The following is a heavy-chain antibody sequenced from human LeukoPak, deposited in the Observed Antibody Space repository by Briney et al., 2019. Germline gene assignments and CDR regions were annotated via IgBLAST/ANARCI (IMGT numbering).Heavy chain of an antibody. Sequence: PGGSLRLSCAASGFTFSSDAMSWVRQAPGKGLEWVSAISGSGGSTYYADSVKGRFTISRDNSKNTLYLQMNSLRAEDTAVYYCAKDLDIVVVTATSDAFDIWGQGTMVTVSS. CDR2: ISGSGGST. D-gene: IGHD2-21*02. CDR3: AKDLDIVVVTATSDAFDI. J-gene: IGHJ3*02. V-gene: IGHV3-23*01. CDR1: GFTFSSDA.